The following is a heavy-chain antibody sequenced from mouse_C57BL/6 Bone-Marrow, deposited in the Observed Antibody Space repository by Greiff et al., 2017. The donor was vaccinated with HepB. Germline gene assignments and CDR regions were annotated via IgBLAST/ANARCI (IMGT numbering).Heavy chain of an antibody. CDR2: IHPNSGST. V-gene: IGHV1-64*01. CDR3: ARPFGSSLFAY. Sequence: VQLKQPGAELVKPGASVTLSCKASGYTFTSYWMHWVKQRPGQGLEWIGMIHPNSGSTNYNEKFKSKATLTVDKSSSTAYMQLSSLTSEDSAVYYCARPFGSSLFAYWGQGTLVTVSA. J-gene: IGHJ3*01. CDR1: GYTFTSYW. D-gene: IGHD1-1*01.